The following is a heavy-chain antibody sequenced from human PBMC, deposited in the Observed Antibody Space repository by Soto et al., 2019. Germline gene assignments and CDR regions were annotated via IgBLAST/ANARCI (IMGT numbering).Heavy chain of an antibody. D-gene: IGHD7-27*01. J-gene: IGHJ3*02. CDR2: IRSKAYGGTT. CDR3: TREYLTGDALDI. V-gene: IGHV3-49*04. CDR1: GFTFGDYA. Sequence: GGSLRLSCTASGFTFGDYAMSWVRQAPGKGLEWVGFIRSKAYGGTTEYAASVKGRFTISRDDSKSIAYLQMNSLKTEDTAVYYCTREYLTGDALDIWGQGTMVTVSS.